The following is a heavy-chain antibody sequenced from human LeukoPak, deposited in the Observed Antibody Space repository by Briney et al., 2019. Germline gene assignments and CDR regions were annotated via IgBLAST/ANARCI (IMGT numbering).Heavy chain of an antibody. CDR1: GFTLRTFW. CDR2: INQGGGDT. Sequence: GGSLRLSCAASGFTLRTFWMSWVRQARWKGLEWVASINQGGGDTYYVESVKGRFTISRDNAMNSFSLQMNSLRAEDTAVYYCARLIGDRTIYDYWGQGTLVTVSS. J-gene: IGHJ4*02. V-gene: IGHV3-7*01. D-gene: IGHD6-6*01. CDR3: ARLIGDRTIYDY.